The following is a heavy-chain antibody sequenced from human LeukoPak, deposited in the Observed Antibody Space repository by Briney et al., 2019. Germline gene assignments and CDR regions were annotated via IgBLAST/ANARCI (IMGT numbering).Heavy chain of an antibody. J-gene: IGHJ4*02. CDR3: SGLGWG. V-gene: IGHV3-15*01. Sequence: GGSLRLSCAASGFTFSHAWMTWVRQAPGKGLEWVGHIKSNGDGGTTDYAAPVKGRFTISRDDSKTTVHLQMNSLKTEDTAIYYCSGLGWGWGQGTLATVSS. CDR2: IKSNGDGGTT. D-gene: IGHD1-26*01. CDR1: GFTFSHAW.